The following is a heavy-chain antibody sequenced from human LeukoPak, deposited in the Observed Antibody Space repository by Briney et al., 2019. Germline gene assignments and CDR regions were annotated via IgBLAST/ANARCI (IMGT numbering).Heavy chain of an antibody. D-gene: IGHD6-6*01. CDR1: GFTFSSYG. V-gene: IGHV3-33*01. Sequence: SGGSLRPSCAASGFTFSSYGMHWVRQAPGKGLEWVAVIWYDGSNKYYADSVKGRFTISRGNSKNTLYLQMNSLRAEDTAVYYCVGSIAASDFDYWGQGTLVTVSS. CDR2: IWYDGSNK. CDR3: VGSIAASDFDY. J-gene: IGHJ4*02.